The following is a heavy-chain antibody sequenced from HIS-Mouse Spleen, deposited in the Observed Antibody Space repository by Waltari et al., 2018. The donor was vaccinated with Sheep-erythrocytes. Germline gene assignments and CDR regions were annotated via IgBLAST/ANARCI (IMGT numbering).Heavy chain of an antibody. CDR1: GGSISSSSYY. D-gene: IGHD3-22*01. J-gene: IGHJ4*02. Sequence: QLQLQESGPGLVKPSETLSLTCTVSGGSISSSSYYWGWIRQPPGKGLEWIGSIYYSGSTYYNPSLKSRVTISVDTSKNQFSLKLSSVTAADTAVYYCARLYYYDSSGHYFDYWGQGTLVTVSS. CDR3: ARLYYYDSSGHYFDY. V-gene: IGHV4-39*01. CDR2: IYYSGST.